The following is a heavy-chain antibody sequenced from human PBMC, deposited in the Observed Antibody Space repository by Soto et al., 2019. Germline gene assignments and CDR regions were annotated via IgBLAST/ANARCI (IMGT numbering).Heavy chain of an antibody. D-gene: IGHD3-22*01. CDR2: INPNSGGT. CDR3: ARGTLIVGITIYHQPFDY. V-gene: IGHV1-2*02. J-gene: IGHJ4*02. Sequence: ASVKVSCKASGYTFTSYYMHWVRQAPGQGLEWMGWINPNSGGTNYAQKFQGRDTMTRDTSISTAYMELSRLRSDDTAVYYFARGTLIVGITIYHQPFDYWGQGTRVTVSS. CDR1: GYTFTSYY.